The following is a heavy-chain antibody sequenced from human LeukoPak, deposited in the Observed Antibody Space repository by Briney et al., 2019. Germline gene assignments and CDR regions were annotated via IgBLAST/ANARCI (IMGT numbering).Heavy chain of an antibody. D-gene: IGHD3-3*01. J-gene: IGHJ5*02. CDR1: GGSISSYY. CDR2: IYTSGST. V-gene: IGHV4-4*09. Sequence: PSETLSLTCTVSGGSISSYYWSWIRQPPGKGLEWIGYIYTSGSTNYNPSLKGRVTISVDTSKNQFSLKLSSVTAADTAVYYCARHVGETYYDFWSGINWFDPWGQGTLVTVSS. CDR3: ARHVGETYYDFWSGINWFDP.